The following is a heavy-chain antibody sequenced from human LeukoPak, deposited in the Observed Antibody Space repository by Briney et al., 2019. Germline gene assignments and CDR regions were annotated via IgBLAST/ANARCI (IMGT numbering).Heavy chain of an antibody. CDR1: GFTFSTNA. CDR2: ISGSGAST. CDR3: ARAYMAD. Sequence: GGSLRLSCLTSGFTFSTNAMSWVRQAPGKGLEWISGISGSGASTYYADSVTGRFTISRDNSRNTLYLQMNSLRAEDTAVYYCARAYMADWGQGTLVTVSS. D-gene: IGHD4-11*01. V-gene: IGHV3-23*01. J-gene: IGHJ4*02.